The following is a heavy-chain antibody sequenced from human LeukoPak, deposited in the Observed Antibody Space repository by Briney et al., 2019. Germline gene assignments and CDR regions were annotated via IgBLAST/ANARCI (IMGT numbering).Heavy chain of an antibody. CDR1: GYTFTSYG. CDR3: AGMVRGVIEDAFDI. J-gene: IGHJ3*02. CDR2: MNPNSGNT. Sequence: WASVKVSCKASGYTFTSYGISWVRQATGQGLEWMGWMNPNSGNTGYAQKFQGRVTMTRNTSISTAYMELSSLRSEDTAVYYCAGMVRGVIEDAFDIWGQGTMVTVSS. D-gene: IGHD3-10*01. V-gene: IGHV1-8*02.